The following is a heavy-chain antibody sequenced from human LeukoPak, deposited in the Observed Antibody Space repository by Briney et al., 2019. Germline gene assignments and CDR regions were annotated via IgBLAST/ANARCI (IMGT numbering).Heavy chain of an antibody. CDR2: INSDGSSA. D-gene: IGHD1-26*01. J-gene: IGHJ4*02. CDR1: GFTFSSYW. Sequence: GGSLRLSCAASGFTFSSYWMHWVRQAPGKGLVWVSRINSDGSSATYADSVKGRFTISRDNVKNTLYLQMNSLRPEDTAVYYCARGAPSGSYYYWGQGTLVAVSS. V-gene: IGHV3-74*01. CDR3: ARGAPSGSYYY.